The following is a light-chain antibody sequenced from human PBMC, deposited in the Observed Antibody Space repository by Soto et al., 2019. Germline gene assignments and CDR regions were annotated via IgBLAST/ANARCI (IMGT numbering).Light chain of an antibody. CDR1: SSDVGDYY. J-gene: IGLJ1*01. Sequence: QSVLTQPASVSGSPGQSITISCTGTSSDVGDYYVSWYQQHPGKAPKLMIYDVSNRPSGVSNRFSGSKSGNTASLTISGLQAEDEADYYCSSYASNSTLYVFGTGTKVTVL. V-gene: IGLV2-14*03. CDR3: SSYASNSTLYV. CDR2: DVS.